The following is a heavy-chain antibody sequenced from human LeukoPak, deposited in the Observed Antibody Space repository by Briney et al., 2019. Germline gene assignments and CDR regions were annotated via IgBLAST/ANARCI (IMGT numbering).Heavy chain of an antibody. CDR3: ARSGRIWYYYGMDV. CDR2: ISYDGSNK. J-gene: IGHJ6*02. CDR1: GFTFSSYG. D-gene: IGHD1-26*01. Sequence: GGSLRLSCAASGFTFSSYGMRWVRQAPGKGLEWVAVISYDGSNKYYADSVKGRFTISRDNSKNTLYLQMNSLRAEDTAVYYCARSGRIWYYYGMDVWGQGTTVTVSS. V-gene: IGHV3-30*19.